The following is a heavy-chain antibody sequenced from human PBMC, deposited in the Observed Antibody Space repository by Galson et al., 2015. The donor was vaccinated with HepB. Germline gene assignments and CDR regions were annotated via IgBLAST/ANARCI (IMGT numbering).Heavy chain of an antibody. CDR3: ARVSGDDYYYYGMDV. Sequence: SVKVSCKASGGTFSSYGFSWVRQAPGQGLEWMGGSIPIFGTAKYAQKFQGRVTITADESTSTVYMELSSLRSEDTAVYYCARVSGDDYYYYGMDVWGQGTTVTVSS. V-gene: IGHV1-69*13. CDR1: GGTFSSYG. J-gene: IGHJ6*02. D-gene: IGHD7-27*01. CDR2: SIPIFGTA.